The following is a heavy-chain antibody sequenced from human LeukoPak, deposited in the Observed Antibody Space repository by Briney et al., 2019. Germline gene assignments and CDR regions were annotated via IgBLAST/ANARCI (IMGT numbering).Heavy chain of an antibody. CDR3: AKERGYGDYPYYYGMDV. V-gene: IGHV3-23*01. CDR1: GFTFSSYA. D-gene: IGHD4-17*01. J-gene: IGHJ6*02. CDR2: ISGSGGST. Sequence: GGSLRLSCAASGFTFSSYAMSWVRQAPGKGLEWVSAISGSGGSTYYADSVKGRFTISRDNSKNTLYLQVNSLRAEDTAAYYCAKERGYGDYPYYYGMDVWGQGTTVTVSS.